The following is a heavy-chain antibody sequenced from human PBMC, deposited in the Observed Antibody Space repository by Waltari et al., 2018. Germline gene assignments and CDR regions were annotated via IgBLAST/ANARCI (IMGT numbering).Heavy chain of an antibody. CDR1: GFTFSSYA. CDR2: RSDDGSKK. J-gene: IGHJ4*02. V-gene: IGHV3-30-3*01. Sequence: QVQLVESGGGVVQPGRSLRLSCAASGFTFSSYAMHWVRQAPGKGLEWVAVRSDDGSKKYYADSVKGRFTISRDNSKNTLYLQMNSLRAEDTAVYYCARDFVGKGIGYWGQGTLVTVSS. D-gene: IGHD7-27*01. CDR3: ARDFVGKGIGY.